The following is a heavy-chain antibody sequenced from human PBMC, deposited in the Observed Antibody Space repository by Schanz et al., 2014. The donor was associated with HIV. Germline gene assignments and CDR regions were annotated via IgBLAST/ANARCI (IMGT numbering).Heavy chain of an antibody. CDR3: ARDVAGCSGTSCYSDAFDI. D-gene: IGHD2-2*01. CDR1: GFTFSRSA. CDR2: IDIAGTLT. Sequence: EVQLLESGGGLVQPGGSLRLSCTVSGFTFSRSAMTWVRQAPGKGLEWVSSIDIAGTLTYFADSVKGRFTISRDNSKNTVYLHMNSLRFEDTAVYFCARDVAGCSGTSCYSDAFDIWGQGTLVTVSS. V-gene: IGHV3-23*03. J-gene: IGHJ3*02.